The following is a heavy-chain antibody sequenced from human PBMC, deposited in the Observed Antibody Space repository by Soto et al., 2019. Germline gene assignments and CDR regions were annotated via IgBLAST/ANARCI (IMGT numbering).Heavy chain of an antibody. CDR2: IYTSGST. Sequence: PSWTLSLTCTVSSGSISSYYWSWIRQPAGKGLEWIGRIYTSGSTSYNPSLKSRVTMSVDTSKNQFSLKLSSVTAADTAVYYCARSADTAMVNYYYYYGMDVWGQGTTVTGSS. CDR3: ARSADTAMVNYYYYYGMDV. D-gene: IGHD5-18*01. J-gene: IGHJ6*02. V-gene: IGHV4-4*07. CDR1: SGSISSYY.